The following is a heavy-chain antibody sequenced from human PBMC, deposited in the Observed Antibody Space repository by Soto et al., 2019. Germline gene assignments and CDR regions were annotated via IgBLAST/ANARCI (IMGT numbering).Heavy chain of an antibody. CDR2: IKHDGSDQ. V-gene: IGHV3-7*01. J-gene: IGHJ4*02. CDR1: GFTFSGYL. CDR3: GREGGRTFPLY. Sequence: PWESLRLACAASGFTFSGYLIXWVRQAPGKGLEWVAIIKHDGSDQWYVDSVKGRFTISRDNAKSSLFLQMINLRAEDTAVYYCGREGGRTFPLYWGQGILVTVSS. D-gene: IGHD1-1*01.